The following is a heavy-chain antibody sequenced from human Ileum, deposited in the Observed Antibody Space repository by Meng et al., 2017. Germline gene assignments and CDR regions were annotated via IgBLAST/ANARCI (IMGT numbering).Heavy chain of an antibody. CDR2: VRSKSDNVAT. D-gene: IGHD2-21*02. CDR3: AGGLTANDNFHGMDV. Sequence: GESLKISCAASGFSFSGSAMHWVRQASGKGLEWIGRVRSKSDNVATAYSVSVQGRFTISRDDSKNTVYLQMNNLETDDTAVYYCAGGLTANDNFHGMDVWGQGTTVTVSS. V-gene: IGHV3-73*01. CDR1: GFSFSGSA. J-gene: IGHJ6*02.